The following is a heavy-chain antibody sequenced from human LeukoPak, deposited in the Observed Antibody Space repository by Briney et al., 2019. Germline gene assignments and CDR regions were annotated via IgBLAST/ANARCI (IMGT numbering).Heavy chain of an antibody. J-gene: IGHJ6*03. CDR3: ARDGGYSSGGFMDA. CDR1: GGTFSSYA. CDR2: IIPIFGTA. V-gene: IGHV1-69*06. Sequence: GASVKVSCKASGGTFSSYAISWVRQAPGQGLEWMGGIIPIFGTANYAQKFQGRVTITADKSTSTAYMELRSLRSDDTAVYYCARDGGYSSGGFMDAWGKGTTVTISS. D-gene: IGHD5-18*01.